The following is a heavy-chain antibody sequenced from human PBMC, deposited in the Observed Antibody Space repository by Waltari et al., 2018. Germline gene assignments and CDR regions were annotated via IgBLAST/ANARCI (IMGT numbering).Heavy chain of an antibody. CDR3: HLTGRNIVLAGGSPSFYSYMDV. D-gene: IGHD2-15*01. Sequence: QVQVEQSGSEVKRPGASVRVSCTVPGYTLAGLSIDWVRQVPAKGLEWMGQLDREDGETKYAQPFQGRITVTEDTSTNTAYMGLRTLVSDDTAVYFCHLTGRNIVLAGGSPSFYSYMDVWGRGTTVTVS. V-gene: IGHV1-24*01. J-gene: IGHJ6*03. CDR2: LDREDGET. CDR1: GYTLAGLS.